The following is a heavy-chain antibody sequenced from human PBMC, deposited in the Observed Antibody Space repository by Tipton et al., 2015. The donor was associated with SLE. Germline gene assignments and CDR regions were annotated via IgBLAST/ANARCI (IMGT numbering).Heavy chain of an antibody. CDR1: GDSMSSGTYY. Sequence: TLSLTCNVSGDSMSSGTYYWSWIRQHPGKGLEWIGYIFYSGYAYYNPSLKTRLTISIDTSKNQFSLNLRSITAADTAVYYCARLETPVSRRGGYFDYWGQGTLVAVSS. D-gene: IGHD5-24*01. V-gene: IGHV4-31*03. CDR3: ARLETPVSRRGGYFDY. J-gene: IGHJ4*02. CDR2: IFYSGYA.